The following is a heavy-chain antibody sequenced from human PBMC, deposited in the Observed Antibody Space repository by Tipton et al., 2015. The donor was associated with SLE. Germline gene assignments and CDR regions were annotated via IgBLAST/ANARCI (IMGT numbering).Heavy chain of an antibody. J-gene: IGHJ4*02. D-gene: IGHD4-17*01. CDR3: AKSGDYSDPYYFDY. CDR1: GFTFITSG. V-gene: IGHV3-30*02. Sequence: QVQLVQSGGGVVQPGGSLRLSCAASGFTFITSGIHWVRQAPDKGLEWVAFIPYDGNDKYYADSVKGRFTISRDNSKNTVYLQMNSLRPEDTTVYYCAKSGDYSDPYYFDYWGQGTLVTVSS. CDR2: IPYDGNDK.